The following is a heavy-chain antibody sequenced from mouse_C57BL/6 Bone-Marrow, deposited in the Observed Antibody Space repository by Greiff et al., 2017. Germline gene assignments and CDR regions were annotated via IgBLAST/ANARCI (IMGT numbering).Heavy chain of an antibody. CDR1: GFNIKDDY. CDR3: TRIAY. V-gene: IGHV14-4*01. J-gene: IGHJ3*01. Sequence: EVQLVESGAELVRPGASVKLSCTASGFNIKDDYMHWVKQRPEKGLEWIGWIDPENGDTEYASKFQGKATITVDTSSNTAYLQLSSLTSEDTAVYSCTRIAYWGQGTLVTVSA. CDR2: IDPENGDT.